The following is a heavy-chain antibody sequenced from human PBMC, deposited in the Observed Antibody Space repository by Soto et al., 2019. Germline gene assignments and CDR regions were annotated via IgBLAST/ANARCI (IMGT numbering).Heavy chain of an antibody. CDR3: ARCIMITFGGGFLNWFDP. V-gene: IGHV4-31*03. CDR2: IYYSGST. Sequence: SETLSLTCTVSGGSISSGGYYWSWIRQHPGKGLEWIGYIYYSGSTYYNPSLKSRVTISVDTSKNQFSLKLSSVTAADTAVYYCARCIMITFGGGFLNWFDPWGQGTLVTVSS. J-gene: IGHJ5*02. D-gene: IGHD3-16*01. CDR1: GGSISSGGYY.